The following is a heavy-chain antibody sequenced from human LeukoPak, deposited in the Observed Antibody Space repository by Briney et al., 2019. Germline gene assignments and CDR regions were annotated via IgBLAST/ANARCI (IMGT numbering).Heavy chain of an antibody. CDR2: IYTSGST. CDR3: AREGYCSSTSCSFDY. V-gene: IGHV4-4*07. J-gene: IGHJ4*02. D-gene: IGHD2-2*01. CDR1: GGSISSYY. Sequence: SETLSLTCTVSGGSISSYYWSWIRQPAGKGLEWIGRIYTSGSTNYNPSLKSRVTMSVDTSKNQFSLKLSSVTAADTAVYYCAREGYCSSTSCSFDYWGQGTLVTVSP.